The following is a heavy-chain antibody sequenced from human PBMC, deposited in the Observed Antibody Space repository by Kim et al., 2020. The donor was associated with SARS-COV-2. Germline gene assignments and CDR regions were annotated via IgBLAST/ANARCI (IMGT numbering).Heavy chain of an antibody. CDR1: GFTFSSYS. V-gene: IGHV3-48*02. Sequence: GGSLRLSCAASGFTFSSYSMNWVRQAPGKGLEWVSYISSSSSTIYYADSVKGRFTISRDNAKNSLYLQMNSLRDEDTAVYYCARARHRTIRFPYFDYWGQGTLVTVSS. J-gene: IGHJ4*02. CDR3: ARARHRTIRFPYFDY. D-gene: IGHD3-3*01. CDR2: ISSSSSTI.